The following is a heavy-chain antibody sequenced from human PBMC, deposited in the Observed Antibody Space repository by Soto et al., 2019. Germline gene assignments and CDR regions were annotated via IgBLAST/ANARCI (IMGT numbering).Heavy chain of an antibody. J-gene: IGHJ6*04. CDR1: GSPFSSHT. D-gene: IGHD3-10*02. CDR3: ARDTLTLLAPYQVFYYVGMIV. CDR2: ISFDGSSK. Sequence: QEHLVESGGGVGQPGGSLTLSCTASGSPFSSHTIHWLRRTPGKELVWAGIISFDGSSKYYADWLMGRIVICRDNSTDSLDLQMDALRPDDTSIYYCARDTLTLLAPYQVFYYVGMIVGGIGTTVTVSS. V-gene: IGHV3-30*09.